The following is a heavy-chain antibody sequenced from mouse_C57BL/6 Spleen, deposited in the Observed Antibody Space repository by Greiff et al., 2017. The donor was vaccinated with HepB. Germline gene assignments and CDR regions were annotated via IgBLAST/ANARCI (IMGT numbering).Heavy chain of an antibody. CDR1: GFTFSDYY. CDR3: ARVSPGWYFEG. Sequence: EVQLVESEGGLVQPGSSMKLSCTASGFTFSDYYMAWVRQVPVQGLEWVANINYDGSSTYYLDSLKSRVIISRDNAKNMLYLQMSSLKSEDTATNYCARVSPGWYFEGWGTGTTVTVSS. CDR2: INYDGSST. J-gene: IGHJ1*03. V-gene: IGHV5-16*01.